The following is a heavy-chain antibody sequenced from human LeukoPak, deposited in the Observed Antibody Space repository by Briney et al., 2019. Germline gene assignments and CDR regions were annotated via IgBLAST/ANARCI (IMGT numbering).Heavy chain of an antibody. CDR2: IKQDESEK. D-gene: IGHD3-3*01. Sequence: PGGSLRLSCVFSGFTFSNYWMSWVRQAPGKGLEWVANIKQDESEKHYVDSVKGRFTISRDNAKNSLYLQMNSLRAEDTAVYYCARDGIWYDFWSGYYLDYWGQGTLVTVSS. V-gene: IGHV3-7*01. CDR1: GFTFSNYW. CDR3: ARDGIWYDFWSGYYLDY. J-gene: IGHJ4*02.